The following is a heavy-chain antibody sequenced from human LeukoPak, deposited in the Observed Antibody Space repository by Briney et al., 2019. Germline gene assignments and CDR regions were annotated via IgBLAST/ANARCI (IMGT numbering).Heavy chain of an antibody. J-gene: IGHJ4*02. V-gene: IGHV1-69*13. D-gene: IGHD5-12*01. CDR1: GYTFTGYY. Sequence: GASVKVSCKASGYTFTGYYIHWVRQAPGQGLEWMGGIIPIFGTANYAQKFQGRVTITADESTSTAYMELSSLRSEDTAVYYCARVEGGYSGYDYSGFDYWGQGTLVTVSS. CDR3: ARVEGGYSGYDYSGFDY. CDR2: IIPIFGTA.